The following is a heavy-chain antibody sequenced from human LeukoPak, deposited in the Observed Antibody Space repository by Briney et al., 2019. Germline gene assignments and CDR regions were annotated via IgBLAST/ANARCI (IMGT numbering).Heavy chain of an antibody. Sequence: GGSLRLSCAASGFTFSSYAMSWVRQAPGKGLEWVSGISGSGDNTYYADSVKGRFTISRDNSKDTLYVQVNSLGTEGTAAYYCAKGSYYDSSGSFYFDYWGQGTLVTVSS. CDR1: GFTFSSYA. D-gene: IGHD3-22*01. CDR2: ISGSGDNT. V-gene: IGHV3-23*01. CDR3: AKGSYYDSSGSFYFDY. J-gene: IGHJ4*02.